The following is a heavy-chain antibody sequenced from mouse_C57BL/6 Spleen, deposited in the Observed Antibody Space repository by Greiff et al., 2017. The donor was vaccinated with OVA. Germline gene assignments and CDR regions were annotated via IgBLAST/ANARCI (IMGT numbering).Heavy chain of an antibody. V-gene: IGHV5-4*01. J-gene: IGHJ4*01. D-gene: IGHD4-1*01. CDR1: GFTFSSYA. CDR2: ISDGGSYT. CDR3: ANWDDYAMDY. Sequence: DVQLVESGGGLVKPGGSLKLSCAASGFTFSSYAMSWVRQTPEKRLEWVATISDGGSYTYYPDNVKGRFTISRDNAKNNLYLQMSHLKSEDTAMYYCANWDDYAMDYWGQGTSVTVSS.